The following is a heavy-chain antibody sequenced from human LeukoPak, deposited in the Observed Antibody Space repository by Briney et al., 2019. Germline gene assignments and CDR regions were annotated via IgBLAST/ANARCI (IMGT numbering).Heavy chain of an antibody. D-gene: IGHD3-10*01. CDR2: IYYSGTS. V-gene: IGHV4-59*01. Sequence: SETLSLTCTVSGGSISSYYWSWIRQPPGKGLEWIGYIYYSGTSNYNPSLKSRVTISVDTSKNQFSLKLNSVIAADTAVYYCARYYGSGMNYYFDYWGQGTLVTVSS. J-gene: IGHJ4*02. CDR1: GGSISSYY. CDR3: ARYYGSGMNYYFDY.